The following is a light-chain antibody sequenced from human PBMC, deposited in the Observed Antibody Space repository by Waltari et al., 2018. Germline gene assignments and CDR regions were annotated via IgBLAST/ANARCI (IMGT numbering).Light chain of an antibody. CDR3: SSYTTSNTFV. Sequence: QSALTQPPSVSGSPGQSVTISCTGTSSDVGYYNRVSWYKQSPGTAPKVVIYEVTYRPSGVPVRFSASRSGNTASLTISGLQAEDEADYYCSSYTTSNTFVFGGGTKLTVL. J-gene: IGLJ3*02. V-gene: IGLV2-18*02. CDR2: EVT. CDR1: SSDVGYYNR.